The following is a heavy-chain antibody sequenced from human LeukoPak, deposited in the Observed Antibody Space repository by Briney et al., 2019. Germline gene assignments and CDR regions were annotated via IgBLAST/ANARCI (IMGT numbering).Heavy chain of an antibody. CDR1: GYSFTSYW. CDR2: IYPGDSDT. CDR3: ARLLNYDFWSGYYLGGYMDV. V-gene: IGHV5-51*01. J-gene: IGHJ6*03. D-gene: IGHD3-3*01. Sequence: GESLKISCKGSGYSFTSYWIGWVRQLPGKGLEWMGIIYPGDSDTRYSPSFQGQVTISADKSISTAYLQWSSLKASDTAMYYCARLLNYDFWSGYYLGGYMDVWGKGTTVTVSS.